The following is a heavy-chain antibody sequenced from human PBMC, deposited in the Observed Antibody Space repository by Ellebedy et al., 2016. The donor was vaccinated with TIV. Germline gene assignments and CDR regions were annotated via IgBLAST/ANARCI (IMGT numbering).Heavy chain of an antibody. J-gene: IGHJ4*02. Sequence: PGGSLRLSCAASGYTFTNHGMHWVRQAPGKGLEWVSGISWNSGSIGYADSVKGRFTISRDNAKNSLYLQMNSLRAEDTALYYCAKGYSSGWLEVDYWGQGTLVTVSS. D-gene: IGHD6-19*01. V-gene: IGHV3-9*01. CDR3: AKGYSSGWLEVDY. CDR2: ISWNSGSI. CDR1: GYTFTNHG.